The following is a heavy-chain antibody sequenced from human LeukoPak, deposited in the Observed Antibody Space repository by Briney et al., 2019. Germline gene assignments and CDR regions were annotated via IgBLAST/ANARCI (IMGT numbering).Heavy chain of an antibody. CDR1: GFTFDDYT. CDR3: AKDYSGSPGAFQH. V-gene: IGHV3-43*01. CDR2: ISWDGVST. J-gene: IGHJ1*01. D-gene: IGHD1-26*01. Sequence: GGSLRLSCAASGFTFDDYTMHWVRQAPGKGLEWVSLISWDGVSTYYADSVKGRFTISRDNSKNSLYLQMNSLRTEDTALYYCAKDYSGSPGAFQHWGQGTLVTVSS.